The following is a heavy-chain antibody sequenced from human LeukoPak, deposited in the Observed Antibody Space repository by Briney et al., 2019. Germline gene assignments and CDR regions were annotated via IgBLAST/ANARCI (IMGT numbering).Heavy chain of an antibody. D-gene: IGHD3-10*01. CDR1: GFTFSSYA. V-gene: IGHV3-23*01. CDR3: AKVIGERTSPRKYYFDY. CDR2: ISGSGGST. J-gene: IGHJ4*02. Sequence: PGGSLRLSCAASGFTFSSYAMSWVRQAPGRGLEWVSAISGSGGSTYYADSVKGRFTISRDNSKNTLYLQMNSLRAEDTAVYYCAKVIGERTSPRKYYFDYWGQGTLVTVSS.